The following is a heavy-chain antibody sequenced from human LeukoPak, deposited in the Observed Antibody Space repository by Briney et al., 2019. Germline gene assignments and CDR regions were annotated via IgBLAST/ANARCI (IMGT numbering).Heavy chain of an antibody. CDR2: IYYSGST. CDR3: ARVGSGYSYGYIDY. V-gene: IGHV4-61*01. J-gene: IGHJ4*02. D-gene: IGHD5-18*01. CDR1: GGSVSGGIYY. Sequence: SETLSLTCTVSGGSVSGGIYYWSWIRQPPGKGLEWIGYIYYSGSTNYNPSLKSRVTISVDTSKDQFSLKLSFVTAADTAVYYCARVGSGYSYGYIDYWGQGTLVTVSS.